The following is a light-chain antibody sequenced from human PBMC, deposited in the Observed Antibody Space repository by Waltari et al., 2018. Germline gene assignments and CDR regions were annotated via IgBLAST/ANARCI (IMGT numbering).Light chain of an antibody. J-gene: IGKJ5*01. Sequence: EIVLTQSPVTLSLSPGERATLSCRASESITTNFIAWYQQKPGQAPRLLIHGASIRATSISGFFSGSGSGTDFTLTNRRLEPEDFAVYYCQHYGRSAITFGQGTRLDIK. CDR1: ESITTNF. CDR2: GAS. V-gene: IGKV3-20*01. CDR3: QHYGRSAIT.